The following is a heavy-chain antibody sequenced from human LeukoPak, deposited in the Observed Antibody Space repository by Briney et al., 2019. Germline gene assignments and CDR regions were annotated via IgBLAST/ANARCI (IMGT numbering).Heavy chain of an antibody. CDR1: GGSISSGSYY. CDR2: IYTSGST. D-gene: IGHD3-22*01. CDR3: ARVYDSSGYYYGAIDY. Sequence: SETLSLTCTVSGGSISSGSYYWSWIRQPAGKGLEWIGRIYTSGSTNYNPSLKSRVTISVDTSKNQFSLKLSSVTAADPAVYYCARVYDSSGYYYGAIDYWGQGTLVTVSS. J-gene: IGHJ4*02. V-gene: IGHV4-61*02.